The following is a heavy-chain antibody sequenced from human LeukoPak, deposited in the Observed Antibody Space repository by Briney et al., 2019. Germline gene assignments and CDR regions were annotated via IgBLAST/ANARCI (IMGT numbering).Heavy chain of an antibody. CDR2: VSHSGST. Sequence: PSETLSLTCAVSGYTISNGYYWGWIRQPPGKGLEWIGSVSHSGSTYYNPSLKSRVTISVDTSKNQFSLKLSSVTAADTAVYYCARMYYYDSSGPTALDYWGQGTLVTVSS. V-gene: IGHV4-38-2*01. CDR3: ARMYYYDSSGPTALDY. D-gene: IGHD3-22*01. J-gene: IGHJ4*02. CDR1: GYTISNGYY.